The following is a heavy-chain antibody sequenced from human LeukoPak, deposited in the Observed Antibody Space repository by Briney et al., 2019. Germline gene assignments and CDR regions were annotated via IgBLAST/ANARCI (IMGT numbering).Heavy chain of an antibody. V-gene: IGHV1-69*05. CDR3: ARDSLEMATPKYYFDY. CDR1: GGTFSSYA. J-gene: IGHJ4*02. D-gene: IGHD5-24*01. CDR2: IIPIFGTA. Sequence: SVKVSCKASGGTFSSYAISWVRQAPGQGLEWMGGIIPIFGTANYAQKFQGRVTITTDESTSTAYMELSSLRSEDTAVHYCARDSLEMATPKYYFDYWGQGTLVTVSS.